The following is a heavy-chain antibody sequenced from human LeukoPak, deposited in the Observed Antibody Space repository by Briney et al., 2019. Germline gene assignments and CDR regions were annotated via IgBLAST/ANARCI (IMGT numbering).Heavy chain of an antibody. D-gene: IGHD3-9*01. Sequence: GGSLRLSCAASGFTFSSFGMHWVRQAPGKGLEWATVTSYDGNEKYYADSVKGRFTISRDNSKNTLYLQMNSLRAEDTAVYYCAKDLPSTYYDILTGPEDPDYWGQGTLVTVSS. CDR1: GFTFSSFG. CDR2: TSYDGNEK. V-gene: IGHV3-30*18. CDR3: AKDLPSTYYDILTGPEDPDY. J-gene: IGHJ4*02.